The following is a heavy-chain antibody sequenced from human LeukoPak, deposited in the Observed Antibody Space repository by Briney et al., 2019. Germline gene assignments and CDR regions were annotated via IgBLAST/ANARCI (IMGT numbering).Heavy chain of an antibody. D-gene: IGHD2-21*02. CDR3: AKRQHIVVVTAIFYYFDY. J-gene: IGHJ4*02. CDR2: IIPIFGIA. CDR1: GGTFSSYA. Sequence: ASVKVSCKASGGTFSSYAISWVRQAPGQGLEWMGRIIPIFGIANYAQKFQGRVTITADKSTSTAYMELSSLRSEDTAVYYCAKRQHIVVVTAIFYYFDYWGQGTLVTVSS. V-gene: IGHV1-69*04.